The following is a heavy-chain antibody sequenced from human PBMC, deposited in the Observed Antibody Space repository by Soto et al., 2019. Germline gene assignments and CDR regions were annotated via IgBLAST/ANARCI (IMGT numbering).Heavy chain of an antibody. Sequence: SETLSLTCTVSGDSNSSYYWSWIRQSPGKGLEWIGYISYSGSTTYNPSLKNRLTISLHTSNNQFSLTLDSVTAADTAVYYCARPPIFLTVYYRGGFYSFDFWGQEPLVTVPS. CDR1: GDSNSSYY. J-gene: IGHJ4*02. V-gene: IGHV4-59*01. CDR3: ARPPIFLTVYYRGGFYSFDF. CDR2: ISYSGST. D-gene: IGHD3-9*01.